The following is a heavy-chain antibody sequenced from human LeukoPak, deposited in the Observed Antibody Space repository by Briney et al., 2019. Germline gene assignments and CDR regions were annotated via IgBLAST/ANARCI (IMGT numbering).Heavy chain of an antibody. Sequence: GESLKISCKGSGYSFTNYWIGWVRQMPGKGLEWMGIIYPGDSDTRYSPSFQGQVTISADKSISTAYLQWSSLKASDTAMYYCARSPTSYSGSYVWWGQGTLVTVSS. J-gene: IGHJ4*02. D-gene: IGHD1-26*01. CDR1: GYSFTNYW. CDR3: ARSPTSYSGSYVW. CDR2: IYPGDSDT. V-gene: IGHV5-51*01.